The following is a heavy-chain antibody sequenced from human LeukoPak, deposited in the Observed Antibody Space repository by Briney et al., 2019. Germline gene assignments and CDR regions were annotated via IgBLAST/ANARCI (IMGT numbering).Heavy chain of an antibody. D-gene: IGHD5-12*01. CDR1: GFTFSSYG. V-gene: IGHV3-30*18. Sequence: GGSLRLSCAASGFTFSSYGMYWVRQAPGKGLEWVAVISYDGSNKYYADSVKGRFTISRDNSKNTLYLQMNSLRAEDTAVYYCAKLVLVATMTDDAFDIWGQGTMVTVSS. J-gene: IGHJ3*02. CDR3: AKLVLVATMTDDAFDI. CDR2: ISYDGSNK.